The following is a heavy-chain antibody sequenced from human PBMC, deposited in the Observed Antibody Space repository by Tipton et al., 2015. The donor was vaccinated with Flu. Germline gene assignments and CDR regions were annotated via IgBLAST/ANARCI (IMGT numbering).Heavy chain of an antibody. D-gene: IGHD2-2*01. CDR3: ARDPSLGMPDYFDF. CDR2: IYNSQYT. V-gene: IGHV4-38-2*02. J-gene: IGHJ4*02. CDR1: GDYIGSDYY. Sequence: LSCSVSGDYIGSDYYWGWIRQPPGKGLEWIGYIYNSQYTKYNPSLKSRVTISVDTSKKQFSLQVRSVTAADTAVYYCARDPSLGMPDYFDFWGPGTLVTVSS.